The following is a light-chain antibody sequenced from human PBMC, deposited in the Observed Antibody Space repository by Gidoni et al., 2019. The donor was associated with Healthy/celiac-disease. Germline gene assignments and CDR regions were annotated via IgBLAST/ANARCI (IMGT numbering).Light chain of an antibody. V-gene: IGLV2-14*01. CDR2: DVS. CDR3: SSYTSSSTLEV. CDR1: SSDVVGYNY. J-gene: IGLJ3*02. Sequence: QSALTQPASVSGSPGQSITIPCTGTSSDVVGYNYVSWYQQHPGKAPKPMIYDVSNRPSGVSNRFSGSKSGNTASLTISGLQAEDEADYYCSSYTSSSTLEVFGGGTKLTVL.